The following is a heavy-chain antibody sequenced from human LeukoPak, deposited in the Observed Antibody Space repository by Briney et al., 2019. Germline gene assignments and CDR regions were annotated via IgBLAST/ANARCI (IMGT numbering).Heavy chain of an antibody. CDR1: GGSMRSNY. CDR3: ARHSGHSSTNDAFDI. CDR2: IYYSGST. V-gene: IGHV4-59*01. D-gene: IGHD6-13*01. Sequence: SETLSLTCSVSGGSMRSNYWSLIRQPPGKGLEWIGNIYYSGSTNYNPSLKSRVTISIDPSKNQFSLKLSSVTAADTAVYYCARHSGHSSTNDAFDIWGQGTMVIVSS. J-gene: IGHJ3*02.